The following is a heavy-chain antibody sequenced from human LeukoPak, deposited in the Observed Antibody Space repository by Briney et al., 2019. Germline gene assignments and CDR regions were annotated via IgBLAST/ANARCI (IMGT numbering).Heavy chain of an antibody. CDR2: INHSGST. D-gene: IGHD3-22*01. Sequence: PSETLSLTCAVYGGSFSGYYWSWIRQPPGKGLEWIGEINHSGSTNYNPSLKSRVTISVDTSKNQFSLKLSSVTAADTAVYYCAVESYENSNYSPEVPGTWGQGTLVTVSS. CDR1: GGSFSGYY. CDR3: AVESYENSNYSPEVPGT. V-gene: IGHV4-34*01. J-gene: IGHJ4*02.